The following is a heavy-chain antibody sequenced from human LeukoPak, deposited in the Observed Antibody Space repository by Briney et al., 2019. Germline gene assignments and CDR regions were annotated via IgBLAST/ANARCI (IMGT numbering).Heavy chain of an antibody. D-gene: IGHD4/OR15-4a*01. Sequence: SVKVSCKASGGTFSSYAISWVRQAPGQGLEWMGGIIPIFGTANYAQKFQERVTITRDMSTSTAYMELSSLRSEDTAVYYCAADLGVPRPSFDPWGQGTLVTVSS. J-gene: IGHJ5*02. CDR3: AADLGVPRPSFDP. V-gene: IGHV1-69*05. CDR2: IIPIFGTA. CDR1: GGTFSSYA.